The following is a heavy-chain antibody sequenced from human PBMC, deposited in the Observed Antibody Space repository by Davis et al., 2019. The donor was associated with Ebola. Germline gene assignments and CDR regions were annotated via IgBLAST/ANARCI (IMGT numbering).Heavy chain of an antibody. CDR2: IWYDGSNK. CDR3: AKVSMALLPH. J-gene: IGHJ4*02. D-gene: IGHD2-15*01. CDR1: GFTFSSYG. V-gene: IGHV3-33*06. Sequence: GESLKISCSASGFTFSSYGMHWVRQAPGKGLQWVAVIWYDGSNKYYADSVKGRFTISRDNSKNTLCLQMNSLRAEDTAVYYCAKVSMALLPHWGQGTLVTVSS.